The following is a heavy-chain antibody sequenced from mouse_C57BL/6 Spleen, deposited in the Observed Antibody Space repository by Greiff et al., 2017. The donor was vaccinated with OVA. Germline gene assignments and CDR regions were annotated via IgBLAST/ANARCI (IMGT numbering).Heavy chain of an antibody. Sequence: EVHLVESGGGLVQPGGSMKLSCDASGFTFSDAWMDWVSQSPEKGLEWVAEIRNKANNHATYYAESVKGRFTISRDDSKSSVYLQMNSLRAEDTGIYYCTRHYGSSTWFAYWGQGTLVTVSA. D-gene: IGHD1-1*01. V-gene: IGHV6-6*01. CDR1: GFTFSDAW. CDR2: IRNKANNHAT. CDR3: TRHYGSSTWFAY. J-gene: IGHJ3*01.